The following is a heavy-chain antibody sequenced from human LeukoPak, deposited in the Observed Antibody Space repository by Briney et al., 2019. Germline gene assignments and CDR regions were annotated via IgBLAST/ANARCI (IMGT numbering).Heavy chain of an antibody. Sequence: GGSLRLSCAASGYTFSSYSMHWVRQAPGKGLEWVAFIRYDGSNKFYADSVKGRFTISRDNSKNTLYLQMNSLRAEDTAVYYCAKDPDIVVVPAAHSFHYWGQGTLVTVSS. D-gene: IGHD2-2*01. J-gene: IGHJ4*02. CDR2: IRYDGSNK. CDR3: AKDPDIVVVPAAHSFHY. V-gene: IGHV3-30*02. CDR1: GYTFSSYS.